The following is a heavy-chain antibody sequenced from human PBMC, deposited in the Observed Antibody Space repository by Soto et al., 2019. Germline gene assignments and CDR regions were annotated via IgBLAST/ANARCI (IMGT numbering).Heavy chain of an antibody. CDR3: ARHGSN. Sequence: PSETLSLTCTVSGVSISNSSYYWGWIRRPPGKGLEWIGTIYYSGITYYNPSLKSRVTISVDTSKNQFSLKLTSVTAADTAVYYCARHGSNWGQGTLVIVSS. CDR1: GVSISNSSYY. J-gene: IGHJ4*02. CDR2: IYYSGIT. V-gene: IGHV4-39*01.